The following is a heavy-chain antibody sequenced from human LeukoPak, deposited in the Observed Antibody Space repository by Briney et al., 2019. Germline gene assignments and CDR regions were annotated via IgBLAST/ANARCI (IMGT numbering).Heavy chain of an antibody. CDR2: INHSGST. D-gene: IGHD5-12*01. Sequence: SETLSLTCAVYGGSFSGYYWSWIRQPPGKGLEWIGEINHSGSTYYNPSLKSRVTISVDTSKNQFSLKLSSVTAADTAVYYCARGRGWLPYYFDYWGQGTLVTVSS. CDR1: GGSFSGYY. CDR3: ARGRGWLPYYFDY. J-gene: IGHJ4*02. V-gene: IGHV4-34*01.